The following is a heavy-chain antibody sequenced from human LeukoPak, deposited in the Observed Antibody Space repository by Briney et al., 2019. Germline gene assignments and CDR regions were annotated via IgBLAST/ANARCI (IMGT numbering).Heavy chain of an antibody. CDR1: GYTFTIY. CDR3: ARVPRGGITMVRGVFNWFDP. Sequence: ASVKVSCKASGYTFTIYIKWVRQATGQGLEWMQCLNANSDNTAYAQKFQGRVTMTSNTSISAADMELSSLRSEDTAVYYCARVPRGGITMVRGVFNWFDPWGQGTLVTVSS. J-gene: IGHJ5*02. D-gene: IGHD3-10*01. V-gene: IGHV1-8*01. CDR2: LNANSDNT.